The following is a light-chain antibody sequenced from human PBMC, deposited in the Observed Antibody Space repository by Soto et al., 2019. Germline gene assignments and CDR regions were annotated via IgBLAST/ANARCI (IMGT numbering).Light chain of an antibody. CDR3: SSYTRGRTYV. Sequence: QSALTQPASVSGSPGQSITISCTGTGSDVGGYNYVSWHQQYPGKAPKLVIYDVTNRPSGVSNRFSGSKSGNTASLTISGLQAEDEADYYCSSYTRGRTYVFGPGTKVTVL. V-gene: IGLV2-14*03. J-gene: IGLJ1*01. CDR1: GSDVGGYNY. CDR2: DVT.